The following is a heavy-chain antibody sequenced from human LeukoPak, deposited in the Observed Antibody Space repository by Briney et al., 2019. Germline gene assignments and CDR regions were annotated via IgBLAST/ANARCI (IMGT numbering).Heavy chain of an antibody. V-gene: IGHV1-2*02. J-gene: IGHJ4*02. D-gene: IGHD6-13*01. CDR3: ARDYTIAAAGTPSY. CDR2: INPNSGGT. Sequence: GASVKVSCKASGYTFTGCYMHWVRQAPGQGLEWMGWINPNSGGTNYAQKFQGRVTMTRDTSISTAYMELSRLRSDDTAVYYCARDYTIAAAGTPSYWGKGTLVTVSS. CDR1: GYTFTGCY.